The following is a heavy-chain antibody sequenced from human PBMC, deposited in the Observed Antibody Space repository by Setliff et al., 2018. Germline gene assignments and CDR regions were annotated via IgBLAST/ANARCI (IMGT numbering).Heavy chain of an antibody. J-gene: IGHJ3*02. CDR3: ARHYAAMDAFDI. D-gene: IGHD5-18*01. V-gene: IGHV4-38-2*01. Sequence: SETLSLTCAVSGYSISSGYYWGWIRQPPGKGLEWIGSIYHSGSTYYNPSLKSRVTISVDTSKNQFSLKLSSVTAADTAVYYCARHYAAMDAFDIWGQGTMVTVSS. CDR2: IYHSGST. CDR1: GYSISSGYY.